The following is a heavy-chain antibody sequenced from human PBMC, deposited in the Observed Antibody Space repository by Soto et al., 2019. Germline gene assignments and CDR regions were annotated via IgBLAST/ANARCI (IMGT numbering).Heavy chain of an antibody. D-gene: IGHD5-12*01. CDR1: GYTFTSYY. J-gene: IGHJ6*02. V-gene: IGHV1-46*01. CDR2: INPSGGST. Sequence: ASVKVSCKASGYTFTSYYMHWVRQAPGQGLEWMGIINPSGGSTTYAQKFQGRVTMTRDTSTSTVYMELSSLRSDDTAVYYCARGDIVAIFGMDVWGQGTTVTVSS. CDR3: ARGDIVAIFGMDV.